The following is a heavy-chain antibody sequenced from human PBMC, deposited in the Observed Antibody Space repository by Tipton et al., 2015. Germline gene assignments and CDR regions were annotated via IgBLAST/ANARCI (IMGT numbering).Heavy chain of an antibody. CDR3: ARHGVHWLIFDY. V-gene: IGHV4-39*01. CDR2: IFYPETV. D-gene: IGHD6-19*01. J-gene: IGHJ4*02. CDR1: GVSISSSHYY. Sequence: GLVKPSETLSLTCTVSGVSISSSHYYWAWIRQPPGKGLEWIGSIFYPETVYYSPSLWTRITTSVDTSKNQFSLKLSSVTAADTAVYYCARHGVHWLIFDYWGQGTLVTVSS.